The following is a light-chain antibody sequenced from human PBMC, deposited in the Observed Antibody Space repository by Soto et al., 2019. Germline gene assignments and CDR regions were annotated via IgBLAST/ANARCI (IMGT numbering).Light chain of an antibody. Sequence: QSVLTQPPSASGTPGQMVTISCSGRSSNIGSNTVNWYQQLPGTAPKLLIYSNNQRPSGVPDRFSGSKSGTSASLAISGLQSEDEADYYCAAGDDSLNGRYVFGTGTKLTVL. J-gene: IGLJ1*01. CDR3: AAGDDSLNGRYV. CDR2: SNN. CDR1: SSNIGSNT. V-gene: IGLV1-44*01.